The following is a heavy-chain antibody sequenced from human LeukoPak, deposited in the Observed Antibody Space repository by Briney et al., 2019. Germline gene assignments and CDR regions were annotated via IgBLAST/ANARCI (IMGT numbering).Heavy chain of an antibody. CDR1: GFTFSHYG. J-gene: IGHJ6*03. D-gene: IGHD3-9*01. CDR3: TREADYDILTGYSPVEYYFYYMDV. V-gene: IGHV3-30*03. Sequence: GGSLRLSCESSGFTFSHYGIHWVRQTPGKGLESLAAISSDGVEKHYADSVKGRFTISRDSSKSTLYLQMNSLRAEDTALFFCTREADYDILTGYSPVEYYFYYMDVWGKGTTVTVSS. CDR2: ISSDGVEK.